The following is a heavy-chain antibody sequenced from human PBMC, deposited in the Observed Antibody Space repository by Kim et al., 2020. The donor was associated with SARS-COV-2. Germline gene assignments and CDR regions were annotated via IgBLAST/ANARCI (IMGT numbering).Heavy chain of an antibody. CDR1: GGSISSSSYY. D-gene: IGHD3-16*02. V-gene: IGHV4-39*07. J-gene: IGHJ5*02. CDR2: IYYSGST. CDR3: ARDCRRSGSGVIGFGKNNWFDP. Sequence: SETLSLTCTVSGGSISSSSYYWGWIRQPPGKGLEWIGSIYYSGSTYYNPSLKSRVTISVDTSKNQFSLKLSSVTAADTAVYYCARDCRRSGSGVIGFGKNNWFDPWGQGTLVTVSS.